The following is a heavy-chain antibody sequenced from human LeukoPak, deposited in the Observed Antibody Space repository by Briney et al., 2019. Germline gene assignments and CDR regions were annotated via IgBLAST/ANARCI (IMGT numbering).Heavy chain of an antibody. D-gene: IGHD1-14*01. J-gene: IGHJ4*02. CDR1: GYTFTSYG. Sequence: ASVKVSCKASGYTFTSYGISWVRQAPGQGLEWMGWISAYNGNTNYAQKFQGRVTMTEDTSTDTAYMELSSLRSEDTAMYYCATVLGPLPPDYWGQGTLVTVSS. V-gene: IGHV1-18*01. CDR2: ISAYNGNT. CDR3: ATVLGPLPPDY.